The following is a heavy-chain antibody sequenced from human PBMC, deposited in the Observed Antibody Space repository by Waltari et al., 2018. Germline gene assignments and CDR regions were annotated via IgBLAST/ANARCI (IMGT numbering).Heavy chain of an antibody. J-gene: IGHJ6*02. CDR2: VSASSGRT. D-gene: IGHD3-16*01. CDR3: ANSFGGDYYFYGMDV. V-gene: IGHV3-23*04. Sequence: EIQLVESGGGLVQPGGSLQLPCAASGFTFSSYAMSWVRQAPGKGLEWVSGVSASSGRTYYADSVKGRFTISRDNSKNTLYLQMGSLRAGDTAVYYCANSFGGDYYFYGMDVWGQGTTVTVSS. CDR1: GFTFSSYA.